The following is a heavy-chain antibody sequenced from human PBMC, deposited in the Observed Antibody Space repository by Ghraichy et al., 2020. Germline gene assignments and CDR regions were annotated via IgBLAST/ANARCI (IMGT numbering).Heavy chain of an antibody. V-gene: IGHV5-10-1*01. CDR3: AIYSSGLNCYAP. D-gene: IGHD3-22*01. J-gene: IGHJ5*02. CDR2: IDPSDSYT. Sequence: GESLNISCQASGYNFDDFWIAWARQMPGKGLEWMGKIDPSDSYTNYSPSFRGRVTISVERSINTAYLHSTSLKASDTAMYYCAIYSSGLNCYAPWGLGTLVTVSS. CDR1: GYNFDDFW.